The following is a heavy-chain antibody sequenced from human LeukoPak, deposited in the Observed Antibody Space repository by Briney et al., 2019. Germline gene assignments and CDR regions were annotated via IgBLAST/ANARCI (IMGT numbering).Heavy chain of an antibody. CDR1: GFTFSNAW. CDR3: TTEGLVAARPDY. Sequence: PEGSLRLSCAASGFTFSNAWMSWVRQAPGKGLEWVGRIKSKTDGGTTDYAAPVKGRFTISRDDSKNTLYLQMNSLKTEDTAVYYCTTEGLVAARPDYWGQGTLVTVSS. J-gene: IGHJ4*02. D-gene: IGHD6-6*01. CDR2: IKSKTDGGTT. V-gene: IGHV3-15*01.